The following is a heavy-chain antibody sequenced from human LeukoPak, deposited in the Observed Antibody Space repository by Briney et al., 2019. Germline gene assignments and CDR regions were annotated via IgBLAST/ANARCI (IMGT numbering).Heavy chain of an antibody. CDR2: IIPIFGTA. CDR3: ARDTDGDGYNSENDAFDI. Sequence: ASVKVSCKASGGTFSSYAISWVRQAPGQGLEWMGGIIPIFGTANYAQKFQGRVTITTDESTSTAYMELSSLRSEDTAVYYYARDTDGDGYNSENDAFDIWGQGTMVTVSS. V-gene: IGHV1-69*05. D-gene: IGHD5-24*01. CDR1: GGTFSSYA. J-gene: IGHJ3*02.